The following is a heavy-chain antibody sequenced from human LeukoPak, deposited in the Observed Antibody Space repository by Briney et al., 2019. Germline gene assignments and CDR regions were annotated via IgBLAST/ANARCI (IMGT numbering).Heavy chain of an antibody. V-gene: IGHV4-59*01. Sequence: PSETLSLTCTVSGGSISSYYWSWIRQPPGKGLEWIGYIYYSGNTNSNPSLKSRITIAIETSKNHFSLRLSSVTAAGTAVYYCARVGDGTFDIWGRGTMVIVSS. J-gene: IGHJ3*02. CDR1: GGSISSYY. CDR2: IYYSGNT. CDR3: ARVGDGTFDI. D-gene: IGHD3-16*01.